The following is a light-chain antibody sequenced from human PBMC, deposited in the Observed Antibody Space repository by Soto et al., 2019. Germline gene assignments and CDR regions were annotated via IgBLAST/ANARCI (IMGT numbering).Light chain of an antibody. Sequence: EIVLTQSPGTLSLSPGARAALSCRASQSLASNYLAWYQQKPGQAPRLLIYGASDRATGIPDRFSGSGSGTDFTLTISRLEPNDFKVYYCQQYHISPPTFGQGTKVQIK. V-gene: IGKV3-20*01. CDR1: QSLASNY. CDR2: GAS. CDR3: QQYHISPPT. J-gene: IGKJ1*01.